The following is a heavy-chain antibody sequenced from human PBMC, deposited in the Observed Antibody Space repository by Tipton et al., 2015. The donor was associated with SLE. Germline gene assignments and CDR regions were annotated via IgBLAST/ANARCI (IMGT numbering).Heavy chain of an antibody. Sequence: ISGYYMHWVRQAPGQGLEWMGRINPNSGGTNYAQKFQGRVTMTRDTSISTAYMELSRLRSDDTAVYYCARDDYGEAVWGQGTTVTVSS. V-gene: IGHV1-2*06. J-gene: IGHJ6*02. CDR2: INPNSGGT. CDR1: ISGYY. CDR3: ARDDYGEAV.